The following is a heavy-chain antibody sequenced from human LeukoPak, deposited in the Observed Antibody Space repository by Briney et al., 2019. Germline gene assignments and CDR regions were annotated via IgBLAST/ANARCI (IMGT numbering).Heavy chain of an antibody. CDR3: ARRLAGMTPRSAFDI. CDR1: GYSFTSYW. D-gene: IGHD3-10*01. Sequence: GESLKISCKGSGYSFTSYWIGWVRQMTGKGLEWMGIIYPGDSDTRYSPSFQGQVTISPDKSISTAYLQWSSLKASDTAMYYCARRLAGMTPRSAFDIWGQGTMVTVSS. V-gene: IGHV5-51*01. CDR2: IYPGDSDT. J-gene: IGHJ3*02.